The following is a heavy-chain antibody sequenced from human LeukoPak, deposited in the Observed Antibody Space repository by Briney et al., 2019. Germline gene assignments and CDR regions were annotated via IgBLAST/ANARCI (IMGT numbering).Heavy chain of an antibody. Sequence: SEILSLTCTVSGGSISSYYWSWIRQPPGKGLEWIGYKYYSGRTNYNPSLKSRVTISVDTSKNQISLKLSSVTAADTAVYYCARGGYTYGFDAFDFWGQGTMVTVSS. CDR2: KYYSGRT. V-gene: IGHV4-59*01. D-gene: IGHD5-18*01. CDR3: ARGGYTYGFDAFDF. J-gene: IGHJ3*01. CDR1: GGSISSYY.